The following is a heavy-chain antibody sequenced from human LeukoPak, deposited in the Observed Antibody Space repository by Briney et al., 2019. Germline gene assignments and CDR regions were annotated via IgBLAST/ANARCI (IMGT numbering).Heavy chain of an antibody. V-gene: IGHV3-48*02. CDR2: ISSSSSTI. Sequence: GGSLRLSCAASGYTFSSYSMNWVRQAPGKGLEWVSYISSSSSTIYYADSVKGRFTISRDNAKNSLYLQMNSLRDEDTAVYYCARGVYYYDSSGYSYWGQGTLVTVSS. D-gene: IGHD3-22*01. CDR1: GYTFSSYS. CDR3: ARGVYYYDSSGYSY. J-gene: IGHJ4*02.